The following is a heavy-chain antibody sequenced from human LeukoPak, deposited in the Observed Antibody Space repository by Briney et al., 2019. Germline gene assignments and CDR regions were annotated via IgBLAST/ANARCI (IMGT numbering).Heavy chain of an antibody. CDR1: GFTFSSYE. J-gene: IGHJ3*02. V-gene: IGHV3-48*03. Sequence: QPGGSLRLSCAVSGFTFSSYEMNWVRQAPGKGLEWVSYISSSGSTIYYTDSVKGRFTISRDNAKNSLYLQMNSLRAEDTAVYYCARSGGVVVTADAFDIWGQGTMVTVSS. D-gene: IGHD2-21*02. CDR3: ARSGGVVVTADAFDI. CDR2: ISSSGSTI.